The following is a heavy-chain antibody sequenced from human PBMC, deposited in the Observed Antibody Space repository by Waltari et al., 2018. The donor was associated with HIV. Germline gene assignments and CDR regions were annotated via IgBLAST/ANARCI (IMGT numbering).Heavy chain of an antibody. V-gene: IGHV4-39*01. CDR2: IYYSGST. CDR1: GGSISSSSYY. Sequence: QLQLQESGPGLVKPSETLSLTCTVSGGSISSSSYYWGWIRQTPGKGLEWIGSIYYSGSTYYNPSLKSRVTISVDTSKNQFSLKLSSVTAADTAVYYCARLPSDILTGYAIDYWGQGTLVTISS. CDR3: ARLPSDILTGYAIDY. D-gene: IGHD3-9*01. J-gene: IGHJ4*02.